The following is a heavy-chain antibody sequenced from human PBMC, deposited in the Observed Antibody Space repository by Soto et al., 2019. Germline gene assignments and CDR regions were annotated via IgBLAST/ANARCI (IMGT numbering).Heavy chain of an antibody. D-gene: IGHD3-22*01. CDR1: DGSISRYY. CDR2: IYYAGTT. CDR3: ARLGGYYQSLDS. V-gene: IGHV4-59*08. Sequence: SETLSLTCTVSDGSISRYYWSWIRQPPGKGLEWIGYIYYAGTTTYNPSLKSRVSISIDTSKSEVSLKLTSVTAADTAVYYCARLGGYYQSLDSWGQGTVVTVSS. J-gene: IGHJ4*02.